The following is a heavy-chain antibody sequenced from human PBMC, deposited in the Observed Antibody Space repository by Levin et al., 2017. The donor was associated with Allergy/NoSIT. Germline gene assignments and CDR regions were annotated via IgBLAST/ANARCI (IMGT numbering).Heavy chain of an antibody. CDR3: GRAEAKHEIDP. V-gene: IGHV3-33*01. CDR2: IWIDGINK. Sequence: PAGGSLRLSCAASGFTFTSYGMHWVRQAPGKGLEWVAVIWIDGINKNYVDSVKGRFTISRDISKNTLYLQMNSLTAEDTAVYYCGRAEAKHEIDPWGQGTLVTVSS. CDR1: GFTFTSYG. J-gene: IGHJ5*02.